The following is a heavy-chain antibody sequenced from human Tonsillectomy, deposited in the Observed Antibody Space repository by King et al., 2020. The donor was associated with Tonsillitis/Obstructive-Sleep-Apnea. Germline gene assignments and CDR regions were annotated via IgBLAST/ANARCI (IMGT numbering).Heavy chain of an antibody. D-gene: IGHD3-22*01. CDR3: ARPMGDYYDDAFDI. J-gene: IGHJ3*02. CDR2: ISCDGSNK. CDR1: GFTFSSYA. Sequence: QVQLVQSGGGVVQPGRSLRLSCAASGFTFSSYAMHWVRQAPGKGLEWVAVISCDGSNKYYADSVKSRLTISRDNSKNTLYLQMNSLRAEDTAVYYCARPMGDYYDDAFDIWGQGTMVTVSS. V-gene: IGHV3-30*04.